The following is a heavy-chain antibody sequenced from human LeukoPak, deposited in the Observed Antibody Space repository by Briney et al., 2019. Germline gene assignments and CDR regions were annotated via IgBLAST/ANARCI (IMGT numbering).Heavy chain of an antibody. CDR1: GDSIGSSSYY. J-gene: IGHJ4*02. V-gene: IGHV4-39*07. Sequence: PSETLSLTCTISGDSIGSSSYYWGWIRQPPGKGLEWIGSFYYSGSTYYNASLKSRVTISVDTSNNQFSLKLSSVTAADTAVYYCARVSTIFGVVNWGQGTLVTVSS. CDR2: FYYSGST. D-gene: IGHD3-3*01. CDR3: ARVSTIFGVVN.